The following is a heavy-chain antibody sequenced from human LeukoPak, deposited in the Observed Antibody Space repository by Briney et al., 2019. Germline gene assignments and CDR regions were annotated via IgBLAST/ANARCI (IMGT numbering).Heavy chain of an antibody. CDR2: ISSSSITI. V-gene: IGHV3-48*03. CDR3: ARDISPLDY. Sequence: GGSLRLSCAASGFRFSSYEMNWVRQAPGKGLEWVSYISSSSITIYYAESVKGRFTISRDNAKNALYLQMNSLRVEDTAVYYCARDISPLDYWGQGTLVTVSS. CDR1: GFRFSSYE. J-gene: IGHJ4*02.